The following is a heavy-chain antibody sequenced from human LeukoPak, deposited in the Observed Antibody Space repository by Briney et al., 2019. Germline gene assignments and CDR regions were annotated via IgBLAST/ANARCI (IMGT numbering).Heavy chain of an antibody. V-gene: IGHV4-39*07. CDR1: GGSISSSSYY. D-gene: IGHD1-26*01. CDR3: AKYSGSYYSYYYMDV. J-gene: IGHJ6*03. Sequence: SETLSLTCTVSGGSISSSSYYWGWIRQPPGKGLEWIGSIYYSGSTYYNPSLKSRVTISVDTSKNQFSLKLSSVTAADTAVYYCAKYSGSYYSYYYMDVWGKGTTVTVSS. CDR2: IYYSGST.